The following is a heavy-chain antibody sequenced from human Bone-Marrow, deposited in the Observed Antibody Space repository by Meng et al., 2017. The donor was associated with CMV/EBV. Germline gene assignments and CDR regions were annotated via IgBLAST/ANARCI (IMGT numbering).Heavy chain of an antibody. CDR3: AKDCRPVAGPGFDY. D-gene: IGHD6-19*01. Sequence: SYGFTFNDYAMAWVRQAPGKGLEWVSGISSRGLSTYYAESVKGRLTISRDNSNNTLYLQMNSLRAEDTAIYYCAKDCRPVAGPGFDYWGQGTLVTVSS. CDR1: GFTFNDYA. V-gene: IGHV3-23*01. J-gene: IGHJ4*02. CDR2: ISSRGLST.